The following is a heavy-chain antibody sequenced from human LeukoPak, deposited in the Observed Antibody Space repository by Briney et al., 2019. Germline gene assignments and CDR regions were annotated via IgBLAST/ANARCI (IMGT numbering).Heavy chain of an antibody. Sequence: SETLSLTCTVSGGSISSYYWSWIRQPPGKGLEWIGYIYYSGSTNYNPSLKSRVTISVDTSKNQFSLKLSSVTAADTAVYYCARGEASDASDIWGQGTMVTVSS. CDR1: GGSISSYY. V-gene: IGHV4-59*01. D-gene: IGHD1-26*01. J-gene: IGHJ3*02. CDR2: IYYSGST. CDR3: ARGEASDASDI.